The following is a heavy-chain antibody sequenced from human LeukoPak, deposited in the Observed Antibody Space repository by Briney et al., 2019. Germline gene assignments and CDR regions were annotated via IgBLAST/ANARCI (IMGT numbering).Heavy chain of an antibody. V-gene: IGHV3-53*01. CDR3: ASSRGVVYFDY. D-gene: IGHD3-10*01. CDR1: GFTVSSKY. Sequence: GGSLRLSCAAFGFTVSSKYMSWVRQAPGKGLEWVSVIYSGGSTYYADSVKGRFSISRDNSKNTLYLQMNSLRAEDTAVYYCASSRGVVYFDYWGQGTLVTVSS. CDR2: IYSGGST. J-gene: IGHJ4*02.